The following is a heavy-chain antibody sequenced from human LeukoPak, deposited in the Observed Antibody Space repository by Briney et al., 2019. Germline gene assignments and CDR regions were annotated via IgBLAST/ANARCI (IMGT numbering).Heavy chain of an antibody. D-gene: IGHD5-18*01. V-gene: IGHV4-30-4*08. J-gene: IGHJ4*02. Sequence: SQTLSLTCTVSGGSISSGDYYWSWIRQPPGKGLEWIGYIYYSGSTYYDPSLKSRVTISVDTSKNQFSLKLSSVTAADTGVYYGALSRQNTAVLLYRSDPQNDYWGQGNLVSVSS. CDR1: GGSISSGDYY. CDR3: ALSRQNTAVLLYRSDPQNDY. CDR2: IYYSGST.